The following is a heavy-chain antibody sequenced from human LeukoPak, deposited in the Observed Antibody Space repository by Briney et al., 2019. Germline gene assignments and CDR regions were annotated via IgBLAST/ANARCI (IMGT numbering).Heavy chain of an antibody. V-gene: IGHV3-66*02. D-gene: IGHD3-10*01. CDR2: IYTGGYT. Sequence: GGSLRLSCAASGFTVSGNYMIWVRQAPGKGLEWVSVIYTGGYTDYADSVKGRFTISRDNSKNTLYLQMNSLRAEDTAVYYCAKVVGTSDPFDYWGQGTLVTVSS. CDR3: AKVVGTSDPFDY. J-gene: IGHJ4*02. CDR1: GFTVSGNY.